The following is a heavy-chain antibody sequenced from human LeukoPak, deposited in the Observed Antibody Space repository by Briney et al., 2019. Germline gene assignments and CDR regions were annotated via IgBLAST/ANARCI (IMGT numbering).Heavy chain of an antibody. J-gene: IGHJ3*02. Sequence: GGSLRLSCAASGFTFDDYAMHWVRQAPGKGLEWVSGISWNSGSIGYADSVKGRFTISRDNAKNSLYLQMNSLRAEDMALYYCAKGLSIAAADAFDIWGRGTMVTVSS. D-gene: IGHD6-13*01. CDR1: GFTFDDYA. CDR3: AKGLSIAAADAFDI. V-gene: IGHV3-9*03. CDR2: ISWNSGSI.